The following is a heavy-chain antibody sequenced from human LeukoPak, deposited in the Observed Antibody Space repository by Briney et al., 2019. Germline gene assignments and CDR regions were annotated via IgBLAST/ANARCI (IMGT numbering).Heavy chain of an antibody. Sequence: GGSLRLSCAASEFSFSSYAMTWVRQAPGKGLEWVSAISGSGGSTYYADSVKGRFTISRDNSKNTLYLQMNSLRAEDTAVYYCAKLDPQWLVGSVWGQGTLVTVSS. D-gene: IGHD6-19*01. CDR3: AKLDPQWLVGSV. V-gene: IGHV3-23*01. CDR1: EFSFSSYA. J-gene: IGHJ4*02. CDR2: ISGSGGST.